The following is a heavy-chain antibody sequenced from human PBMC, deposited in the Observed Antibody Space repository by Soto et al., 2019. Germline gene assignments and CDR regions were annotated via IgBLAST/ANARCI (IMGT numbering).Heavy chain of an antibody. V-gene: IGHV3-66*01. CDR2: IYSGGST. J-gene: IGHJ4*02. CDR1: GFTVRTKY. D-gene: IGHD3-16*01. Sequence: VQLVESGGGLVQPGGSLRLSCAASGFTVRTKYMSWVRQAPGKGLEWVSVIYSGGSTFYADSVRGRFTISRDNSKXTVNLQMNXLXXXXXXXXXCARDPWAADYWGQGTLVTVSS. CDR3: ARDPWAADY.